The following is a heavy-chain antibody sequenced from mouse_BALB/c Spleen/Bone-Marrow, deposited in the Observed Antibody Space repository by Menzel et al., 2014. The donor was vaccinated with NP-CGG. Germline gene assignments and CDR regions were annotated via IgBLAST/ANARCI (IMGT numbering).Heavy chain of an antibody. CDR1: GYSITSDYA. J-gene: IGHJ2*01. CDR2: IGYSGST. V-gene: IGHV3-2*02. D-gene: IGHD1-1*01. Sequence: EVQLVESGPGLVKPSQSLSLTCTVTGYSITSDYAWNWIQQFPGKKLEWMGFIGYSGSTSYNPSLSSRISVTRDTSKNQFFLHLNSVTTEDTATYYCARDDYYGGSYFDYWGQGTTLTVS. CDR3: ARDDYYGGSYFDY.